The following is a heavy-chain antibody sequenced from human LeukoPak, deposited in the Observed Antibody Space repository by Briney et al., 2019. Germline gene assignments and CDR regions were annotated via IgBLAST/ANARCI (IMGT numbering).Heavy chain of an antibody. Sequence: SETLSLTCTVYGGSFSHNYWNWIRQPPGKGLKWIGEIHPSGTTTYNPSLESRVSISVDTPNNQFSLTVTSVTAADTAIYYCARGVDSAKVGYWGRGTLVTVSS. CDR1: GGSFSHNY. V-gene: IGHV4-34*01. J-gene: IGHJ4*02. D-gene: IGHD3-3*01. CDR2: IHPSGTT. CDR3: ARGVDSAKVGY.